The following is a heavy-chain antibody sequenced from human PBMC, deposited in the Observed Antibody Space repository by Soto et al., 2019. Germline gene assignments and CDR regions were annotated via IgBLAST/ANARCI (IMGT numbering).Heavy chain of an antibody. Sequence: GGSLRLSCAASGLTFSDRYMDWVRQAPGKGLEWVGRIRKKTNSYTTEYVASVKGRFIISRDDSTNSLYLQMSSLKTEDTAVYYCTTVTTVDYYFDSWGQGTLVTVSS. CDR1: GLTFSDRY. V-gene: IGHV3-72*01. CDR2: IRKKTNSYTT. CDR3: TTVTTVDYYFDS. J-gene: IGHJ4*02. D-gene: IGHD4-17*01.